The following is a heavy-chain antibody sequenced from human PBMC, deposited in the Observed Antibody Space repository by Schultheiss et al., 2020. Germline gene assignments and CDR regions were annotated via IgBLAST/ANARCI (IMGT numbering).Heavy chain of an antibody. CDR3: ARESAYSNYDYYYYYMDV. Sequence: GASLRLSCAASGFTFSSYAMHWVRQAPGKGLEWVAVISYDGSNKYYADSVKGRFTISRDNAKNSLYLQMNSLRAEDTAVYYCARESAYSNYDYYYYYMDVWGKGTTVTVSS. J-gene: IGHJ6*03. CDR2: ISYDGSNK. CDR1: GFTFSSYA. D-gene: IGHD4-11*01. V-gene: IGHV3-30-3*01.